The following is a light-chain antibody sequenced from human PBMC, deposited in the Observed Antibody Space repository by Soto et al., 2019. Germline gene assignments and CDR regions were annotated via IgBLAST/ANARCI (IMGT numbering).Light chain of an antibody. Sequence: QSALTQPASVSGSPGQSITISCTGTSSDLGAYDYVSWYQQHPGEAPTLLIYEVTNRPSGVSNRFSASKSGNTASLTISGLQAEDEAEYFCSSYTTSYSYVFGTGTNVTVL. CDR1: SSDLGAYDY. J-gene: IGLJ1*01. CDR2: EVT. V-gene: IGLV2-14*01. CDR3: SSYTTSYSYV.